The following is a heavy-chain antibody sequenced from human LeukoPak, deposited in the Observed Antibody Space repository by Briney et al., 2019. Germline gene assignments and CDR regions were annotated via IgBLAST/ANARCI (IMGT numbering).Heavy chain of an antibody. Sequence: PGASLRLSCAASGFIFRNYAMSWVRQAPGKGVEWVSAITGSGDTTYYADSVKGRFTISRDNSKNVLYVEMNTLRAEDTAVYYCVKWGDYDILTGYYVPDFWGQGTLVTVSS. CDR1: GFIFRNYA. D-gene: IGHD3-9*01. CDR3: VKWGDYDILTGYYVPDF. V-gene: IGHV3-23*01. CDR2: ITGSGDTT. J-gene: IGHJ4*02.